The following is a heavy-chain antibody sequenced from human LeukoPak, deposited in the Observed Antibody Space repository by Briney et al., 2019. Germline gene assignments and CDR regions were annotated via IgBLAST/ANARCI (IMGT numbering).Heavy chain of an antibody. CDR1: GYTFTSCD. V-gene: IGHV1-8*01. CDR3: TRGSSGRRDN. D-gene: IGHD6-19*01. CDR2: MNPNSGNT. J-gene: IGHJ4*02. Sequence: ASVKVSCKASGYTFTSCDINWGRQATGQGLKWRGWMNPNSGNTGYGQSFQGRITETRDISIGTAYMELSNLTSEDTAIYYCTRGSSGRRDNWGQGTLVTVSA.